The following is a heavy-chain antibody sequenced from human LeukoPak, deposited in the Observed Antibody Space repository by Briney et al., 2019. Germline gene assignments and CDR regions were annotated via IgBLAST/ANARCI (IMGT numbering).Heavy chain of an antibody. J-gene: IGHJ4*02. V-gene: IGHV3-7*01. CDR2: IKQDGSEK. D-gene: IGHD3-3*01. CDR3: ARDRLRFLEWFAAAFDY. CDR1: GFTFSSYW. Sequence: GGSLRLSCAASGFTFSSYWLSWVPQAPGKGREWVANIKQDGSEKYYVDSVKGRFTISRDNAKNSLYLQMNSLRAEDTAVYYCARDRLRFLEWFAAAFDYWGQGTLVTVSS.